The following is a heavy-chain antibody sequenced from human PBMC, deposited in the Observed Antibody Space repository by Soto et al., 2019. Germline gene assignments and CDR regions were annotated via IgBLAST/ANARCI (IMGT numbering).Heavy chain of an antibody. CDR2: IYYSGST. D-gene: IGHD3-10*01. V-gene: IGHV4-30-4*01. CDR1: GGSISSGDYY. J-gene: IGHJ5*02. Sequence: ASETLSLTCTVSGGSISSGDYYWSWIRQPPGKGLEWIGYIYYSGSTYYNPSLKSRVTISVDTSKNQFSLKLSSVTAADTAVYYCARGGLITMVRGVISHWFDPWGQGTLVTVSS. CDR3: ARGGLITMVRGVISHWFDP.